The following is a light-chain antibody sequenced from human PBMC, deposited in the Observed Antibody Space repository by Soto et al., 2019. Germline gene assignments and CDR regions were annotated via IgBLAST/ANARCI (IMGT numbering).Light chain of an antibody. CDR3: QQYESYSPWM. CDR1: QSISSW. V-gene: IGKV1-5*01. J-gene: IGKJ1*01. Sequence: VQVTQSPSPVSASVGDRATITCRASQSISSWLAWYQQKPGKAPKLLIYDASTLQSGVPSRYSGSGSGTEFTLTISNLQPDDFATDYCQQYESYSPWMFGQGTKVDIK. CDR2: DAS.